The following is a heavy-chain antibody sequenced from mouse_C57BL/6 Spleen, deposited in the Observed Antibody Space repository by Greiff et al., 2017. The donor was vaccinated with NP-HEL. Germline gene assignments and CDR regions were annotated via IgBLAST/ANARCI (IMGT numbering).Heavy chain of an antibody. CDR1: GFTFSSYG. Sequence: EVQGVESGGDLVKPGGSLKLSCAASGFTFSSYGMSWVRQTPDKRLEWVATISSGGSYTYYPDSVKGRFTISRDNAKNTLFLQMTSRRSEDTAMYYCARHIRSYYYAMEYWGQGTSVTVSS. CDR2: ISSGGSYT. V-gene: IGHV5-6*01. D-gene: IGHD1-1*01. J-gene: IGHJ4*01. CDR3: ARHIRSYYYAMEY.